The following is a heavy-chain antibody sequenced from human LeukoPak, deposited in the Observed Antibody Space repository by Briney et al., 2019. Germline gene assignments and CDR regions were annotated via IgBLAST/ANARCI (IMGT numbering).Heavy chain of an antibody. Sequence: PSETLSLTCAVSGASVSSGNWRNWARQSPGKGLEWIAEILYTGDTNYNPSLRSRVTLSIDNSNNEASLKLASVTAADSAVYYCARAQRGCSANSCYLDPWGPGILVTVSS. CDR2: ILYTGDT. D-gene: IGHD2-15*01. CDR1: GASVSSGNW. V-gene: IGHV4-4*02. CDR3: ARAQRGCSANSCYLDP. J-gene: IGHJ5*02.